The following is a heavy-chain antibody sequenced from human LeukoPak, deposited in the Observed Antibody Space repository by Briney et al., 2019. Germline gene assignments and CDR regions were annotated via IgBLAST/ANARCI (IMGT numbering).Heavy chain of an antibody. CDR2: IYYSGST. CDR3: ARKISGSYFDY. J-gene: IGHJ4*02. Sequence: PSETLSLTCTVSGGSISSRTYYWGWIRQPPGKGLEWIATIYYSGSTFYNPSLKSRVTISVDTSKNHFSLKLSSVTAADTAVYYCARKISGSYFDYWGQGTLVTVSS. D-gene: IGHD1-26*01. V-gene: IGHV4-39*02. CDR1: GGSISSRTYY.